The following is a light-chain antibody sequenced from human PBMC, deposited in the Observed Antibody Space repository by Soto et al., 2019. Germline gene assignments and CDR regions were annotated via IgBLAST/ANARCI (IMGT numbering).Light chain of an antibody. CDR2: EVT. Sequence: QSALTQPASLSGSPGQSITISCTGTSSDVGSYNLVSWYQQHPGKSPKLMIYEVTKRPSGVSNRFSGSRSGNTASLTISGLQAEDEADYYCCSYPDNVVFGGGTKLTVL. CDR1: SSDVGSYNL. V-gene: IGLV2-23*02. J-gene: IGLJ2*01. CDR3: CSYPDNVV.